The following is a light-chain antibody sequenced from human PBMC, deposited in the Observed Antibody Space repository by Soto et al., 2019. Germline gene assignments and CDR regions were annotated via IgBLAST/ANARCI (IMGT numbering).Light chain of an antibody. V-gene: IGKV3-11*01. CDR3: QQRSKWTNR. J-gene: IGKJ5*01. CDR2: DAS. Sequence: DIDLTNTPSTLCASAIDIATLSFRASQSASTYLAWYQQKPGQAPGLFIYDASTRATGIPARFSGSGSGTDFTLTISSLEPEDFAVYCCQQRSKWTNRFGQGTRLEIK. CDR1: QSASTY.